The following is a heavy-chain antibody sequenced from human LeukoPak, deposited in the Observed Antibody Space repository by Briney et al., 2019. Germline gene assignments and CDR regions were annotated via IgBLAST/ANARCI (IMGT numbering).Heavy chain of an antibody. D-gene: IGHD5-12*01. J-gene: IGHJ4*02. CDR2: IYYSGST. Sequence: PSETLSLTCTVSGGSISSYYWNWIRQPPGKGLEWIGYIYYSGSTNYNPSLKSRVTISVDTSKNQFSLKLSSVTAADTAVYYCARIGYSGYDRGGGYWGQGTLVTVSS. V-gene: IGHV4-59*08. CDR1: GGSISSYY. CDR3: ARIGYSGYDRGGGY.